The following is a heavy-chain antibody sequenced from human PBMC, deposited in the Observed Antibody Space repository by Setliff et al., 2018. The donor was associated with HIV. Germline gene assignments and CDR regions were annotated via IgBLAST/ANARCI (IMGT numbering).Heavy chain of an antibody. Sequence: PSETLSLTCTVSGGSISSHYWSWIRQPPGKGLEWIGYIYYSGSTNYNPSLKSRVTISVDTSKNQFSLKLSSVTAADTAVYYCGRLSETAMASFDSWGQGTLVTVSS. CDR2: IYYSGST. D-gene: IGHD5-18*01. CDR1: GGSISSHY. V-gene: IGHV4-59*11. CDR3: GRLSETAMASFDS. J-gene: IGHJ4*02.